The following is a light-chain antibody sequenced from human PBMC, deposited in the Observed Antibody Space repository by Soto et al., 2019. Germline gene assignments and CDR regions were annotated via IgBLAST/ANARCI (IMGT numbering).Light chain of an antibody. V-gene: IGKV3-15*01. J-gene: IGKJ2*01. CDR1: QSVSSN. Sequence: SVSPGERATLSCRASQSVSSNLAWYQQKPGQAPRLLIYGASTRATGIPARFSGSGSGTEFTLTISSLQSEDFAIYYCQQYNNWPPITFGQGTKLEIK. CDR2: GAS. CDR3: QQYNNWPPIT.